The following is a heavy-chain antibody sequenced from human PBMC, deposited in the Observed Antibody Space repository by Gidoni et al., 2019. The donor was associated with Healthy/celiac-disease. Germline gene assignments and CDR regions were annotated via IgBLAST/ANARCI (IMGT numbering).Heavy chain of an antibody. CDR3: AKDFLRDGYNFFLDY. J-gene: IGHJ4*02. CDR2: SSWNSGSI. CDR1: GFTCDDYA. Sequence: EVQLVESGGGLVQPGRSLRLACAASGFTCDDYAMHWVRQAPGKGLEWVSGSSWNSGSIGYADSVKGRFPISSDNAKNSLYLQMSSLSAEATALYYCAKDFLRDGYNFFLDYWGQGTLVTVSS. D-gene: IGHD5-12*01. V-gene: IGHV3-9*01.